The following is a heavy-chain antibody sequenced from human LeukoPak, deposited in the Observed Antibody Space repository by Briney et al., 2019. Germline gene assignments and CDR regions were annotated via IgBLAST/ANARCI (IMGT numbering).Heavy chain of an antibody. CDR3: ARVPGIAVAGTGFDY. CDR2: IYYSGST. Sequence: PSETLSLTCTVSGGSISSYYWSWIRQPPGKGLEWIGYIYYSGSTNYNPSLKSRVTISVDTSKNQFSLKLSSVTAADTAVYYCARVPGIAVAGTGFDYWGQGTLVTVSS. V-gene: IGHV4-59*01. CDR1: GGSISSYY. D-gene: IGHD6-19*01. J-gene: IGHJ4*02.